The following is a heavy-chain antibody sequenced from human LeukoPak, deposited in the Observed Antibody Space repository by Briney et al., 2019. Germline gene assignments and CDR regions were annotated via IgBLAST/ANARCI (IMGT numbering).Heavy chain of an antibody. CDR2: ISGSGGRT. V-gene: IGHV3-23*01. J-gene: IGHJ4*02. Sequence: GGSLRLSCAASGFTFSRYAMSWVRQAPGKGLEWVSAISGSGGRTYYADSVEGRFTNSRDNSKNTLYLQMNSLRAEDKAVYYCAKDCYGSPSCYVDYWGQGTLVTVSS. CDR1: GFTFSRYA. D-gene: IGHD2-2*01. CDR3: AKDCYGSPSCYVDY.